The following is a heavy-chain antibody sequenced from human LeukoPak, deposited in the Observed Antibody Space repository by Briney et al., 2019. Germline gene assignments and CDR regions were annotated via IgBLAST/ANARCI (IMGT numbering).Heavy chain of an antibody. Sequence: GGSLRLSCAASGFTFSSYSMNWVRQAPGKGLEWVSSISSSSSYIYYADSVKGRFTISRDNAKNSLYLQMNSLRAEDTAVYYCAKVKGMGATRRGIYDYWGQGTLVTVSS. CDR2: ISSSSSYI. CDR1: GFTFSSYS. J-gene: IGHJ4*02. V-gene: IGHV3-21*01. D-gene: IGHD1-26*01. CDR3: AKVKGMGATRRGIYDY.